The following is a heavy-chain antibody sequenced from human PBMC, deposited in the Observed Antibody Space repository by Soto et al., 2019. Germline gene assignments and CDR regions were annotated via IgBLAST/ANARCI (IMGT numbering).Heavy chain of an antibody. CDR1: GYTFTDYY. V-gene: IGHV1-2*02. CDR3: PRENIENSDGLCDAFDI. D-gene: IGHD5-18*01. Sequence: ASVKVSCKSSGYTFTDYYTHWVRQAPGQGLEWMGWMNPKSGGAYFAQKFQGRVTLTRDTSIGTAYIEVNSLTSDDTPVYFCPRENIENSDGLCDAFDIWGQGTTVTVSS. J-gene: IGHJ3*02. CDR2: MNPKSGGA.